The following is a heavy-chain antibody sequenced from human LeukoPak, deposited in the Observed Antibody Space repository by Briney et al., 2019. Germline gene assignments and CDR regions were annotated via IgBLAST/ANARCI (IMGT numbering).Heavy chain of an antibody. CDR3: ARDWSPAFDY. CDR2: ISSSSSYI. V-gene: IGHV3-21*01. Sequence: GGSLRLSCAASGFTFSSYSMNWVRQAPGKGLEWVSSISSSSSYIYYADSVKGRFTISRDNAKNSLYLQMNSLRDEDTGVYYGARDWSPAFDYWGQGTLVTVSS. CDR1: GFTFSSYS. J-gene: IGHJ4*02. D-gene: IGHD3-3*01.